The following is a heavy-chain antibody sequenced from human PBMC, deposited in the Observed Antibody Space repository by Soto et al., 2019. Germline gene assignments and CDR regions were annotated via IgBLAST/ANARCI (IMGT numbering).Heavy chain of an antibody. J-gene: IGHJ3*02. CDR2: IFYSGSP. D-gene: IGHD4-17*01. V-gene: IGHV4-59*08. Sequence: SEALSLTCSVSGDSIRRYRWSGIRQPPGKGLEWIGYIFYSGSPNYNPSLKSRVTMSIDTSNNQFSLRLTSVTDADTAVYYCAAPLTTVNRGAFDIWGQGTMVT. CDR3: AAPLTTVNRGAFDI. CDR1: GDSIRRYR.